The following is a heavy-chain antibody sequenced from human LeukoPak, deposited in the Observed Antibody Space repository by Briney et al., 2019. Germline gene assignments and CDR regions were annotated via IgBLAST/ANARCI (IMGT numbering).Heavy chain of an antibody. CDR3: AKDTYGSGSYSLDY. D-gene: IGHD3-10*01. V-gene: IGHV3-23*01. J-gene: IGHJ4*02. Sequence: GGSLRLSCAASGFTVSRNYISWVRQAPGKGLEWVSAISGSGGSTYYADSVKGRFTISRDNSKNTLYLQMNSLRAEDTAVYYCAKDTYGSGSYSLDYWGQGTLVTVSS. CDR1: GFTVSRNY. CDR2: ISGSGGST.